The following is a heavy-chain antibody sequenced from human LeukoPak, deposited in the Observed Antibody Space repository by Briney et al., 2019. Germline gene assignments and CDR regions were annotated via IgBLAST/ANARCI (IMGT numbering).Heavy chain of an antibody. CDR1: GFAFISDA. D-gene: IGHD2-2*01. V-gene: IGHV3-23*01. CDR2: ISASGGST. CDR3: ARAIPCTSTICYRFDY. Sequence: GGALLLSSATAGFAFISDAMSWVRQPPGKGREWVASISASGGSTDYADAVKVRFTISRNIYKITLSLQMNTLRAEDTSLYYCARAIPCTSTICYRFDYWGQGALVTVSS. J-gene: IGHJ4*02.